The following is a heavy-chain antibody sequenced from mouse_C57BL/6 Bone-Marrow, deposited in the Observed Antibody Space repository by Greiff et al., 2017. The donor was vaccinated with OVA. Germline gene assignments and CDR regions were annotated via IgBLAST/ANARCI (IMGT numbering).Heavy chain of an antibody. J-gene: IGHJ4*01. Sequence: EVKLVESGGDLVKPGGSLKLSCAASGFTFSSYGMSWVRQTPDKRLEWVATISSGGSYTYYPDSVKGRFTISRDNAKNTLYLQMSSLKSEDTAMYYCTRHGRDMDYWGQGTSVTVSS. CDR2: ISSGGSYT. V-gene: IGHV5-6*01. CDR3: TRHGRDMDY. CDR1: GFTFSSYG.